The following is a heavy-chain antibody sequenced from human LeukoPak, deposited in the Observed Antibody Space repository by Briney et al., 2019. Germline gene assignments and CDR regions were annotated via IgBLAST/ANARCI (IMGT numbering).Heavy chain of an antibody. J-gene: IGHJ3*02. V-gene: IGHV3-21*01. D-gene: IGHD6-6*01. CDR3: ARDLASRAADAFDI. Sequence: PGGSLRLSCAASGFTFSSYSMNWVRQAPGKGLEWVSSISSSSSYIYYADSVKGRFTISRDNAKNSLYLQMNSLRAEDTAVYYCARDLASRAADAFDIWGQGTMVTVSS. CDR2: ISSSSSYI. CDR1: GFTFSSYS.